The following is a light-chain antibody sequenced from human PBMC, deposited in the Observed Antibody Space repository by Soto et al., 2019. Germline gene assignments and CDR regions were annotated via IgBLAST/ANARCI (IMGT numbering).Light chain of an antibody. Sequence: DIVMTQSPDSLAVSLGERATINCKSSQSVLYSSNNKNYLAWYQQRPGQPPKLLIYWASTRESGVPDRFSGSGSGTDFTLTINSLQAEDVAVYYCQQYESTPPTFGQGTKFEIK. CDR1: QSVLYSSNNKNY. V-gene: IGKV4-1*01. J-gene: IGKJ2*01. CDR3: QQYESTPPT. CDR2: WAS.